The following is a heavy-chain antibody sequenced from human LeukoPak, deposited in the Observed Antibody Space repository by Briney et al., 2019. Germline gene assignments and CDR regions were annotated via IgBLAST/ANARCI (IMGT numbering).Heavy chain of an antibody. D-gene: IGHD1-26*01. CDR3: ARGLPHIVGATGLDY. J-gene: IGHJ4*02. CDR2: MNPNSGNT. CDR1: GYTFTSYD. V-gene: IGHV1-8*03. Sequence: ASVKVSCKASGYTFTSYDINWVRQVTGQGLEWMGWMNPNSGNTGYAQKFQGRVTITRNTSISTAYMELSSLRPEDTAVYYCARGLPHIVGATGLDYWGQGTLVTVSS.